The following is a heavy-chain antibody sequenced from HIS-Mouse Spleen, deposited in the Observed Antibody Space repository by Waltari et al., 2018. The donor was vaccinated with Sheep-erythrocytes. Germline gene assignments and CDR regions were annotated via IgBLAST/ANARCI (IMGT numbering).Heavy chain of an antibody. Sequence: EVQLVESGGGLVQPGGSLRLSCAASGFTFSSYSMYWVRQAPGKVLEWVSYISRSSSTIYYADSVKGRFTISRDNAKNSLYLQMNSLRAEDTAVYYCACSSSSWYWYFDLWGRGTLVTVSS. D-gene: IGHD6-13*01. J-gene: IGHJ2*01. CDR1: GFTFSSYS. V-gene: IGHV3-48*01. CDR3: ACSSSSWYWYFDL. CDR2: ISRSSSTI.